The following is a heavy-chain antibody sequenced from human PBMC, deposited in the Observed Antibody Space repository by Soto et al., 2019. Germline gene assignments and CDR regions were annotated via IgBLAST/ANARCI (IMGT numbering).Heavy chain of an antibody. D-gene: IGHD6-6*01. V-gene: IGHV4-31*03. CDR1: GGSIRSGGYY. CDR2: IFNSGST. CDR3: ARSIDRSHFDC. Sequence: QVQLQESGPGLVKRSQTLSLTCSVSGGSIRSGGYYWSWIRQHPGKGLEWIGYIFNSGSTYYNPSLESRVARSVDTSTNQFSLKLTSVTAADTAVYYCARSIDRSHFDCWGQGTLVTVSS. J-gene: IGHJ4*02.